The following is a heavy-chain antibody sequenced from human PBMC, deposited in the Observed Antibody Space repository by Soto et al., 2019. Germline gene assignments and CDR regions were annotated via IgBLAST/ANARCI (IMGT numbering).Heavy chain of an antibody. J-gene: IGHJ4*02. CDR2: IWYDGSNK. D-gene: IGHD3-22*01. Sequence: PGGSLRLSCAASGFTFSSYGMHWVRQAPGKGLEWVAVIWYDGSNKYYADSVKGRFTISRDNSKNTLYLQMNSLRAEDTAVYYCAREGPAVGDYYDSSGYFDYWGQGTLVTVSS. V-gene: IGHV3-33*01. CDR3: AREGPAVGDYYDSSGYFDY. CDR1: GFTFSSYG.